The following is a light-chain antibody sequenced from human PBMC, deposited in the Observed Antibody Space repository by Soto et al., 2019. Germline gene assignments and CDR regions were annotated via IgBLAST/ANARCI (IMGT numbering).Light chain of an antibody. CDR3: QQYNSYPWT. CDR1: QSVSSN. V-gene: IGKV3-15*01. Sequence: EIVMTQSPATLSVSPGERATLACRASQSVSSNLAWYQQKPGQAPRILIYGASTRATGIPARFSGSGSGTEFTLTISSLQPDDFATYCCQQYNSYPWTFGQGTKVDIK. CDR2: GAS. J-gene: IGKJ1*01.